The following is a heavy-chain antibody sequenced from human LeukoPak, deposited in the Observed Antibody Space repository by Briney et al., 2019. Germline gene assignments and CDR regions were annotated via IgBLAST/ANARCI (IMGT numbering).Heavy chain of an antibody. J-gene: IGHJ4*02. D-gene: IGHD3-10*01. Sequence: SETLSLTCTVSGGSISSSSYYWGWIRQPPGKGLEWIGSIYYSGSTYYNPSLKSRVTISVDTSKNRFSLKLSSVTAADTAVYYCARQSRVDYYGSGSYYNKTLDYWGQGTLVTVSS. V-gene: IGHV4-39*01. CDR3: ARQSRVDYYGSGSYYNKTLDY. CDR2: IYYSGST. CDR1: GGSISSSSYY.